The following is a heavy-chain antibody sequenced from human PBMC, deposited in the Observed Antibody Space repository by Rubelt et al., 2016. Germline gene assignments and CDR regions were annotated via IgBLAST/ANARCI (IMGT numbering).Heavy chain of an antibody. CDR3: TKVPGFYGDYYFDY. CDR2: ITGTAGST. J-gene: IGHJ4*02. CDR1: GFTFDDYA. V-gene: IGHV3-23*04. Sequence: VQLVESGGGLVQPGRSLRLSCAASGFTFDDYAMHWVRQGPGKGLEWVSAITGTAGSTYYADSVKGRFTLSRDNSKNTLYLQMNSLRADDTAVYYCTKVPGFYGDYYFDYWGQGTLVTVSS. D-gene: IGHD2-21*02.